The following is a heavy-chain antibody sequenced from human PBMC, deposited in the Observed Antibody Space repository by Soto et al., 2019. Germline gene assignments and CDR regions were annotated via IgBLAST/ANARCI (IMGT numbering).Heavy chain of an antibody. V-gene: IGHV4-59*08. CDR2: IYYKGTT. J-gene: IGHJ5*02. D-gene: IGHD3-22*01. CDR1: DGNIEDYC. Sequence: PSETQRVTSSVADGNIEDYCWTWIRQPPGKGLEFIGYIYYKGTTTYNPSLKSRVAISIDTSKNQFSLQLTSVIAADTAIYYCARLGDYYQSLGTWGRGTLVTVSS. CDR3: ARLGDYYQSLGT.